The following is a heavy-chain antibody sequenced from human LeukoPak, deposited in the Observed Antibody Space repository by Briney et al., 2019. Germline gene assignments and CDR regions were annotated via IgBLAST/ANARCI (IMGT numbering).Heavy chain of an antibody. Sequence: PSQTLSLTCDISGDSVSSNSAAWNWIRQSPSRGLEWLGRTYYRSKWYNDYVVSVKGRISINPDTSNHRFSLQLNSVTPEDTAVYYCARGGSGWSVYLFDSWGQGTLVTVSS. CDR3: ARGGSGWSVYLFDS. J-gene: IGHJ5*01. D-gene: IGHD6-13*01. CDR1: GDSVSSNSAA. CDR2: TYYRSKWYN. V-gene: IGHV6-1*01.